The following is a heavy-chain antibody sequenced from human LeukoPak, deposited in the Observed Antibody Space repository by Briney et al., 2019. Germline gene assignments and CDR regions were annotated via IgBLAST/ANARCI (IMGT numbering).Heavy chain of an antibody. J-gene: IGHJ4*02. CDR1: GYTFTGYY. CDR2: INPNSGGT. D-gene: IGHD3-9*01. Sequence: ASVKVSCKASGYTFTGYYMHWVRQAPGQGLEWMGWINPNSGGTNYAQKFQGRVTMTRDTSISTAYMELSRLRSDDTAVYYCARSILTGYYIDYWGQGTLVTVSS. CDR3: ARSILTGYYIDY. V-gene: IGHV1-2*02.